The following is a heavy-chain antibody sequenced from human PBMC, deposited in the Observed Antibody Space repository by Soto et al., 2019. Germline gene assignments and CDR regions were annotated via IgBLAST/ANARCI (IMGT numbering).Heavy chain of an antibody. CDR3: ATRITMIVVVITPFDY. J-gene: IGHJ4*02. D-gene: IGHD3-22*01. Sequence: GGSLRLSCAASGFTFSSYAMSWVLQAPGKGLEWVSAISGSGGSTYYADSVKGRFTSSRDNSKNTLYLQMNSLRAEDTAVYYCATRITMIVVVITPFDYWGQGTLVTVSS. CDR2: ISGSGGST. CDR1: GFTFSSYA. V-gene: IGHV3-23*01.